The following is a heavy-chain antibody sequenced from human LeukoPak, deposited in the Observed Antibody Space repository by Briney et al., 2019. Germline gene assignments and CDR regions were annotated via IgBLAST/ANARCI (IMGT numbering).Heavy chain of an antibody. J-gene: IGHJ4*02. CDR3: ARAPYYFDS. CDR2: INIDGSST. CDR1: GFTFSSYW. V-gene: IGHV3-74*01. Sequence: GGSLRLSCAASGFTFSSYWMHWVRQAPGKGLVWVSRINIDGSSTSYADSVKGRFTISRDDANNTLYLQMNSLRAEDTAIYYCARAPYYFDSWGQGTLVTVSS.